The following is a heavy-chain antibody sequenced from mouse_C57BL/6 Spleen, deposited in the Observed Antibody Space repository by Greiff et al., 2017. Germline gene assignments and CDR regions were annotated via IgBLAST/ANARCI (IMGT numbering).Heavy chain of an antibody. V-gene: IGHV8-8*01. J-gene: IGHJ3*01. CDR2: IWWDDDK. Sequence: QVTLKESGPGILQPSQTLSLTCSFSGFSLSTFGMGVGWIRQPSGKGLEWLAHIWWDDDKYYNPALKSRLTISKDTSKNQVFLKIANVDTADTATYYCARSSTMITEGSFAYWGQGTLVTVSA. CDR3: ARSSTMITEGSFAY. D-gene: IGHD2-4*01. CDR1: GFSLSTFGMG.